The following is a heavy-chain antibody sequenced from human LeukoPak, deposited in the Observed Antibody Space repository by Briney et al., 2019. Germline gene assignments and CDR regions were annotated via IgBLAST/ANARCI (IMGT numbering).Heavy chain of an antibody. CDR1: GGSFSGYY. CDR2: INRSGST. J-gene: IGHJ4*02. Sequence: PSETLSLTCAVYGGSFSGYYWSWIRQPPGKGLEWIGEINRSGSTNYNPSLKSRVTISVDTSKNQFSLKLSSVTAADTAVYYCARAVPAATGFDYWGQGTLVTVSS. D-gene: IGHD2-2*01. CDR3: ARAVPAATGFDY. V-gene: IGHV4-34*01.